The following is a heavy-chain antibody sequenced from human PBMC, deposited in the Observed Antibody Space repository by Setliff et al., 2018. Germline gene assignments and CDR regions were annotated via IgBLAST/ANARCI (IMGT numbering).Heavy chain of an antibody. J-gene: IGHJ3*02. CDR2: IIPIFGTA. CDR1: GGTFSSYA. D-gene: IGHD3-16*01. V-gene: IGHV1-69*13. CDR3: ALFGDRDTFPI. Sequence: SVKVSCKASGGTFSSYAISWVRQAPGQGLEWMGGIIPIFGTANYAQKFQGRVTITADESTSTAYMELSRLRSEDTALYYCALFGDRDTFPIWGQGTMVTVSS.